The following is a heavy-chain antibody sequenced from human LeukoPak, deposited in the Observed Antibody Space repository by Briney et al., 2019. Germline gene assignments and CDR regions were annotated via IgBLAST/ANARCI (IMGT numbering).Heavy chain of an antibody. J-gene: IGHJ4*02. Sequence: TGGSLRLSCAASGLTFSSYAMTWVRQAPGKGLEWVSGISSSGASTYYADSVKGRFTISRDNSKSTLYLQMNSLRAEDTAVYYCAKSPRAGYSSGWYYFDYWGQGTLVTVSS. CDR3: AKSPRAGYSSGWYYFDY. CDR2: ISSSGAST. D-gene: IGHD6-19*01. CDR1: GLTFSSYA. V-gene: IGHV3-23*01.